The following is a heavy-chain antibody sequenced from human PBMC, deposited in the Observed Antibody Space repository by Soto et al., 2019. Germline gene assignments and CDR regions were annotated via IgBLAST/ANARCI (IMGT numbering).Heavy chain of an antibody. CDR1: GGSFSGYY. D-gene: IGHD1-1*01. CDR3: ARGGTTLHYYYYMDV. CDR2: INHSGST. J-gene: IGHJ6*03. Sequence: QVQLQQWGAGLLKPSETLSLTCAVYGGSFSGYYWSWIRPPPGKGLEWIGEINHSGSTNYNPSLKSRDTISVDTSKNQFSLKLSSVTAADTAVYYCARGGTTLHYYYYMDVWGKGTTVTVSS. V-gene: IGHV4-34*01.